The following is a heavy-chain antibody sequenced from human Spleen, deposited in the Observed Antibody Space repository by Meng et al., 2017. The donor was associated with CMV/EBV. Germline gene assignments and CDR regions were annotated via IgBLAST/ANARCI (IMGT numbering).Heavy chain of an antibody. V-gene: IGHV1-69*02. Sequence: SVKVSCKASGGTFSSYTISWVRQAPGQGLEWMGRIIPILGIANYAQKFQGRVTITADKSTSTAYMELSSLRSDDTAVYYCARVDFWSGYYSPYYYGMDVWGQGTTVTVSS. CDR2: IIPILGIA. J-gene: IGHJ6*02. CDR1: GGTFSSYT. D-gene: IGHD3-3*01. CDR3: ARVDFWSGYYSPYYYGMDV.